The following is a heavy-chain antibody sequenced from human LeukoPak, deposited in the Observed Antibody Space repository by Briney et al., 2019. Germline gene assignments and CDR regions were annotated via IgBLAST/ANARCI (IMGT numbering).Heavy chain of an antibody. D-gene: IGHD3-3*01. V-gene: IGHV3-30*04. Sequence: GGSLRLSCAASGFTSSSYAMHWVRQAPGKGLGWVAVISYDGSNKYYADSVKGRFTISRDNSKNTLYLQMNSLRAEDTAVYYCASEIIFGSFDYWGQGTLVTVSS. CDR3: ASEIIFGSFDY. CDR1: GFTSSSYA. J-gene: IGHJ4*02. CDR2: ISYDGSNK.